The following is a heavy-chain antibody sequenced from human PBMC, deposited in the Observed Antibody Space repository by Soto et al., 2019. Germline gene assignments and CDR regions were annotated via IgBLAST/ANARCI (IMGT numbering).Heavy chain of an antibody. CDR3: ASAYSGSYRHHIYFDY. V-gene: IGHV4-61*01. Sequence: PSETLSLTCTVSGGSVSSGSYYWSWIRQPPGKGLEWIGYIYYSGSTNYNPSLKSRVTISVDTSKNQFSLKLSSVTAADTAVYYCASAYSGSYRHHIYFDYWGQGTLVTVSS. CDR2: IYYSGST. D-gene: IGHD1-26*01. CDR1: GGSVSSGSYY. J-gene: IGHJ4*02.